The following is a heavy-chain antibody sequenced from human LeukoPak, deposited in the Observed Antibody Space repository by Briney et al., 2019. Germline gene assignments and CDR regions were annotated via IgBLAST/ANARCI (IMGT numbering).Heavy chain of an antibody. J-gene: IGHJ4*02. Sequence: SETLSLTCAVYGGSFSGYYWSWIRQPPGKGLEWIGEINHSGSTNYNPSLKSRVTISVDTSKNQFSLKLSSVTAADTAVYYCARDGGSIAALKIWGQGTLVTVSS. D-gene: IGHD6-6*01. CDR3: ARDGGSIAALKI. V-gene: IGHV4-34*01. CDR1: GGSFSGYY. CDR2: INHSGST.